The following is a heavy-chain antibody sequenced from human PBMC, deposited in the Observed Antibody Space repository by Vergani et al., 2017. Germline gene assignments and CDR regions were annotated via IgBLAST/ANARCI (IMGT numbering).Heavy chain of an antibody. Sequence: QVQLHESGPGLVKPSQTLSLTCTVSGGSITSGSFYWSWIRQPAGKGLEWIGSMDYNGRAYYTPSLRRRVAISIDTSKMQFSLKLYSLTAADTAVYYCARGETRTDWFDPWGQGTLVTVSS. CDR1: GGSITSGSFY. CDR2: MDYNGRA. V-gene: IGHV4-61*02. CDR3: ARGETRTDWFDP. J-gene: IGHJ5*02. D-gene: IGHD3/OR15-3a*01.